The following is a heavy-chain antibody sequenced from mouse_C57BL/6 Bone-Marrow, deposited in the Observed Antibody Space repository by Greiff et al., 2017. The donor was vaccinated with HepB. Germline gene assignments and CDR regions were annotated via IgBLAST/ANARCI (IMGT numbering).Heavy chain of an antibody. J-gene: IGHJ3*01. CDR3: ARQDYGSSPWFAY. CDR1: GYTFTDYY. V-gene: IGHV1-19*01. CDR2: INPYNGGT. D-gene: IGHD1-1*01. Sequence: EVHLVESGPVLVKPGASVKMSCKASGYTFTDYYMNWVKQSHGKSLEWIGVINPYNGGTSYNQKFKGKATLTVDKSSSTAYMELNSLTSEDSAVYYCARQDYGSSPWFAYWGQGTLVTVSA.